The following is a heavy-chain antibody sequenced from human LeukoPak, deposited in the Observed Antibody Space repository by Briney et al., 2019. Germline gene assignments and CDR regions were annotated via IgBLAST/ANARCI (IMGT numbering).Heavy chain of an antibody. J-gene: IGHJ4*02. CDR1: GYTFTGYY. CDR3: ARDEYSGSSDFDY. V-gene: IGHV1-2*02. D-gene: IGHD1-26*01. Sequence: ASVKVSCKASGYTFTGYYMHWVRQAPGQRLEWMGWINPNSGGTNYAQKFQGRVTMTRDTSISTAYMELSRLRSDDTAVYYCARDEYSGSSDFDYWGQGTLVTVSS. CDR2: INPNSGGT.